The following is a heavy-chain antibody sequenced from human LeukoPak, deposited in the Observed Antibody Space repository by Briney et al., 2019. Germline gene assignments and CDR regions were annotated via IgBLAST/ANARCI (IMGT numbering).Heavy chain of an antibody. CDR3: ARGGRYCSGGSCYLDY. CDR2: INHSGST. Sequence: SETLSLTCAVYGDSFSGYYWSWIRQPPGKGREWIGKINHSGSTNYNPSLKSRVTISVDTPKNQFSLVLTSVTAADTAMYYCARGGRYCSGGSCYLDYWGQGTLVTVSS. D-gene: IGHD2-15*01. CDR1: GDSFSGYY. J-gene: IGHJ4*02. V-gene: IGHV4-34*01.